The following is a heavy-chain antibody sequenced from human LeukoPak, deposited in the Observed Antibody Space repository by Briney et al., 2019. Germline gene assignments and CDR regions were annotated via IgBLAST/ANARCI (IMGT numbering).Heavy chain of an antibody. J-gene: IGHJ4*02. Sequence: GGSLRLSCAASGFTFSSYAMHWVRQAPGKGLEWVAVISYDGSNKYYADSVKGRFTISRDNSKNTLYLQMNSLRAEGTAVYYCASTVRYSSDYYWGQGTLVTVSS. CDR1: GFTFSSYA. CDR3: ASTVRYSSDYY. V-gene: IGHV3-30-3*01. CDR2: ISYDGSNK. D-gene: IGHD6-25*01.